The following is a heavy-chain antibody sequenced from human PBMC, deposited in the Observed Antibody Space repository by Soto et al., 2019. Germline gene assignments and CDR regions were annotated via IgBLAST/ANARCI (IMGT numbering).Heavy chain of an antibody. J-gene: IGHJ6*02. V-gene: IGHV3-53*02. CDR3: AKKPPSSIQGWAFGMDV. CDR1: GFSVTTNY. CDR2: TFTGGST. Sequence: EVQLVETGGGLNQPGGSLRLSCLASGFSVTTNYIIWVRQPPGKGLEWVSTTFTGGSTHYADSVKGRFSISRDNSKNTVYLHMNNLRVEDTAVYYCAKKPPSSIQGWAFGMDVWGQGTTVSVSS. D-gene: IGHD1-26*01.